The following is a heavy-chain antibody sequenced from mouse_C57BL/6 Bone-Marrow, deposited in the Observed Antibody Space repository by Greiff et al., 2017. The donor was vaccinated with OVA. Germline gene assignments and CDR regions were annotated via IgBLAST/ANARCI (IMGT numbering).Heavy chain of an antibody. V-gene: IGHV1-19*01. CDR2: INPYNGGT. D-gene: IGHD1-1*01. CDR1: GYTFTDYY. J-gene: IGHJ4*01. CDR3: ARYISAIEATPYYYAMDY. Sequence: EVQLQQSGPVLVKPGASVKMSCKASGYTFTDYYMNWVKQSHGKSLEWIGDINPYNGGTSYNQKFKGKATLTVDKSSSTAYMELNSLTSEDSAVYDCARYISAIEATPYYYAMDYWGQGTSVTVSS.